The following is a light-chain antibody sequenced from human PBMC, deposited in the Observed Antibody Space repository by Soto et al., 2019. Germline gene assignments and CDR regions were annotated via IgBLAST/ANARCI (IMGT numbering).Light chain of an antibody. CDR1: SSDVGGYNY. Sequence: QSALTQPASVSGSLGQSITISCTGTSSDVGGYNYVSWYQQHPGKAPKLMIYDVSNRPSGVSNRFSGSKSGNTASLTISGLRSEDEADYYCAAWDDSLSGWVFGGGTQLTVL. J-gene: IGLJ3*02. CDR2: DVS. CDR3: AAWDDSLSGWV. V-gene: IGLV2-14*01.